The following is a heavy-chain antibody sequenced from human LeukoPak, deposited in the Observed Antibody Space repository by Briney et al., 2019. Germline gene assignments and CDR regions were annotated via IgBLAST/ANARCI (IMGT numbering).Heavy chain of an antibody. CDR3: ARDPVATINYFDY. D-gene: IGHD5-12*01. CDR2: ISYDGSNK. J-gene: IGHJ4*02. V-gene: IGHV3-30-3*01. CDR1: GFTFSSYA. Sequence: PGRSLRLSCAASGFTFSSYAMHWVRQAPGKGLEWVAVISYDGSNKYYADSVKGRFTISRDNSKNTLYLQMNSLRAEGTAVYYCARDPVATINYFDYWGQGTLVTVSS.